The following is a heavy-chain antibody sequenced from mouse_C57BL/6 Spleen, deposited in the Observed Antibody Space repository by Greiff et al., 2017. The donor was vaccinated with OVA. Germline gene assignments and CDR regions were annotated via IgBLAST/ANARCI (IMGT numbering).Heavy chain of an antibody. CDR2: IYPRSGNT. CDR3: ARSGDSSGYSWFAY. CDR1: GYTFTSYG. J-gene: IGHJ3*01. D-gene: IGHD3-2*02. V-gene: IGHV1-81*01. Sequence: QVQLQQSGAELARPGASVKLSCKASGYTFTSYGISWVKQRTGQGLEWIGEIYPRSGNTYYNEKFKGKATLTADKSSSTAYMELRSLTSEDSAVYFCARSGDSSGYSWFAYWGQGTLVTVSA.